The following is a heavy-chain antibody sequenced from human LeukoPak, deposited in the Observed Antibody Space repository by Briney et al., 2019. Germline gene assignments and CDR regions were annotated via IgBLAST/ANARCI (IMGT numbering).Heavy chain of an antibody. CDR1: GGSISSYY. D-gene: IGHD6-19*01. Sequence: PSETLSLTCTVSGGSISSYYWSWIRQPPGKGLEWIGYIYYSGTTNYNPSLKSRVTISIDTSKNQFSLKLSSVTAADTAVYYCAREVVAGTGVDYWGQGTLVTVSS. J-gene: IGHJ4*02. CDR2: IYYSGTT. V-gene: IGHV4-59*01. CDR3: AREVVAGTGVDY.